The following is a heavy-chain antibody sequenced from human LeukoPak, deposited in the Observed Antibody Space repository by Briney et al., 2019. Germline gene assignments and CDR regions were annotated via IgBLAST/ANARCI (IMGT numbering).Heavy chain of an antibody. J-gene: IGHJ4*02. Sequence: SETLSLTCTVSGGSISSYYWSWIRQPPGKGLEWTGYIYYSGSTNYNPSLKSRVTISVDRSKKQFSLKVSSVTAADTAVYYCAGGPTSSFDYWGQGTLVTVSS. V-gene: IGHV4-59*08. CDR2: IYYSGST. CDR1: GGSISSYY. CDR3: AGGPTSSFDY. D-gene: IGHD2-2*01.